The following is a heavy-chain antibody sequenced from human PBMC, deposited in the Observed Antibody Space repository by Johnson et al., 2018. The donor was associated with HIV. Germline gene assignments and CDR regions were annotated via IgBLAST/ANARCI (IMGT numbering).Heavy chain of an antibody. CDR3: ARGRDYYGSIDAFDI. Sequence: VQLVESGGGVVQPGRSLRLSCAASGFTFSSYAMHWVRQATGKGLEWVSTIGTAGDTYYPGSVKGRFTISRENAKNSLYLQMNSLKAGDTAVYYCARGRDYYGSIDAFDIGGQGTLVTVSS. D-gene: IGHD3-10*01. V-gene: IGHV3-13*01. CDR2: IGTAGDT. CDR1: GFTFSSYA. J-gene: IGHJ3*02.